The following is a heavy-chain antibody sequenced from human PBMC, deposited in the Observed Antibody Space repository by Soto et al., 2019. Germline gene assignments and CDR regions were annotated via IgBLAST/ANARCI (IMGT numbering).Heavy chain of an antibody. V-gene: IGHV4-39*01. Sequence: QLRVQESGPGLVRPSEPLSLTCTVSGGSISSGTSYWGWIRQSPGKGLEWIGSMYYTGTTDYNSSLKSRATISVDMSKNQFSLKLSSVTAADTAVYFCAIVRPTNNWYSFHVWGQGSLVTVS. CDR1: GGSISSGTSY. CDR3: AIVRPTNNWYSFHV. CDR2: MYYTGTT. D-gene: IGHD1-1*01. J-gene: IGHJ3*01.